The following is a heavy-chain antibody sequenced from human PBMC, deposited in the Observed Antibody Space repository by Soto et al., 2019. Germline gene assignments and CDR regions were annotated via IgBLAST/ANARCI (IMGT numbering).Heavy chain of an antibody. J-gene: IGHJ4*02. CDR1: GFTFTSYA. V-gene: IGHV3-23*01. Sequence: QSGGSLRLSCAASGFTFTSYAMSWVRQAPGKGLEWVSTISGSGGSTFYADSVKGRFTISRDNSKNTLFLQMNSLRAEDTAVYYCATWRYSYASDYWGRGTLVTVSS. CDR2: ISGSGGST. CDR3: ATWRYSYASDY. D-gene: IGHD5-18*01.